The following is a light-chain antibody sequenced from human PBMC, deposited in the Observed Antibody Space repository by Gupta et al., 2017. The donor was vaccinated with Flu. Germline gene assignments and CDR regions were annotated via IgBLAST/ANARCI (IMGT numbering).Light chain of an antibody. Sequence: IGSDFIHWFQPVPGPAPRLLVYRNNKRHSGVPARLSGSKSGTSASLAISWLRSADEANYYCVTWDDNLGTYVFRT. J-gene: IGLJ1*01. CDR2: RNN. CDR3: VTWDDNLGTYV. CDR1: IGSDF. V-gene: IGLV1-47*01.